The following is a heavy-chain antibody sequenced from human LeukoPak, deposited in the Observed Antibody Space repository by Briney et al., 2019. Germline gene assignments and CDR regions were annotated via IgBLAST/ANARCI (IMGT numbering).Heavy chain of an antibody. Sequence: KTGGSLRLSCAASGFTFSRYSMDWVRQAPGKGLEWIGSIYYSGSTYYNPSLKSRVTISVDTSKNQFSLKLSSVTAADTAVYYCASRGGAHLRFHCSGGSCYPDYWGQGTLVTVSS. CDR2: IYYSGST. D-gene: IGHD2-15*01. CDR3: ASRGGAHLRFHCSGGSCYPDY. CDR1: GFTFSRYS. J-gene: IGHJ4*02. V-gene: IGHV4-39*01.